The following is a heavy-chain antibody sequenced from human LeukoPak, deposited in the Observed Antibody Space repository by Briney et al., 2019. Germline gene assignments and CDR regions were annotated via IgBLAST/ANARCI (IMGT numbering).Heavy chain of an antibody. D-gene: IGHD1-26*01. Sequence: GGSLRLSCAASGFTFSSYSMNWVRQAPGKGLEWVSAISGSGGSTYYADSVKGRFTISRDNSKNTLYLQMNSLRAEDTAVYYCAKGGGSYGGYFQHWGQGTLVTVSS. CDR3: AKGGGSYGGYFQH. V-gene: IGHV3-23*01. CDR2: ISGSGGST. CDR1: GFTFSSYS. J-gene: IGHJ1*01.